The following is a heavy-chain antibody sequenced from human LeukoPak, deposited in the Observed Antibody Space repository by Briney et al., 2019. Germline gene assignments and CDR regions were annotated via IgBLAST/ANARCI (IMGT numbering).Heavy chain of an antibody. CDR1: GGSISSGGYS. J-gene: IGHJ6*02. Sequence: SQTLSLTCAVSGGSISSGGYSWSWILQPPGKGLEWIGYIYHSGSTYYNPSLKSRVTISVDRSKNQFSLKLSSVTAADTAVYYCARGYYDFWSGYYFGMDVWGQGTTVTVSS. CDR2: IYHSGST. V-gene: IGHV4-30-2*01. CDR3: ARGYYDFWSGYYFGMDV. D-gene: IGHD3-3*01.